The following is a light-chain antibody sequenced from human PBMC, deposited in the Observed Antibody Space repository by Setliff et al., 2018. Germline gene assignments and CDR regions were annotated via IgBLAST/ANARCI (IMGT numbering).Light chain of an antibody. V-gene: IGLV2-8*01. Sequence: QSALTQPPSASGSPGQSVTISCTGTSIYFRRYDYVSWYQQHPGKAPKLLLYEAKKRPSGVPDRFSGSKSDNTASLTVSGLQAEDEADYYCSSHGGSNNWSVFGSGTKVTVL. CDR2: EAK. J-gene: IGLJ1*01. CDR3: SSHGGSNNWSV. CDR1: SIYFRRYDY.